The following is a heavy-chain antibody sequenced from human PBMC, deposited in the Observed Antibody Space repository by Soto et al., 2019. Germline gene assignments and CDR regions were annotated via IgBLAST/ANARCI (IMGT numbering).Heavy chain of an antibody. CDR2: IIPIFGTA. V-gene: IGHV1-69*12. D-gene: IGHD3-10*01. Sequence: QVQLVQSGAEVKKPGSSVKVSCKASGGTFSSYAISWVRQAPGQGLEWMGGIIPIFGTANYAQKFQGRVTLTADESTSTAYMELSSLRSEDTAVYYCARGITMVRGVITGWFDPWGQGTLVTVSS. CDR1: GGTFSSYA. J-gene: IGHJ5*02. CDR3: ARGITMVRGVITGWFDP.